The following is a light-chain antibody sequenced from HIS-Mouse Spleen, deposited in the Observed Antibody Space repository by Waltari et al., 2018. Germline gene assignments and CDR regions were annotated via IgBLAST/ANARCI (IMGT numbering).Light chain of an antibody. CDR3: CSYAGSYTFVV. CDR1: SSDVGAYNY. Sequence: QSALTQPRSVSGSPGQSVTISCTGTSSDVGAYNYLSWYQQHPGKAPKLMIYDVSKRPSGVPDRFSGSKSGNTASLTISGLQAEDEADYYCCSYAGSYTFVVFGGGTKLTVL. J-gene: IGLJ2*01. CDR2: DVS. V-gene: IGLV2-11*01.